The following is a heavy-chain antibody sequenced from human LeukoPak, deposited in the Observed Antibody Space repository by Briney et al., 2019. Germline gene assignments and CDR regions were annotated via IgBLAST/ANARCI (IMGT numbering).Heavy chain of an antibody. CDR3: ARGAWATRLGS. J-gene: IGHJ4*02. D-gene: IGHD2-15*01. V-gene: IGHV4-34*01. CDR2: IYESGTT. Sequence: SETLSLTCAVYGESLNSYYWSWVRQPPGEGLEWIGEIYESGTTEYNPSLKSRVTISMVPSKNHFSLSLSSVTAADTAVYYCARGAWATRLGSWGLGTPVIVSS. CDR1: GESLNSYY.